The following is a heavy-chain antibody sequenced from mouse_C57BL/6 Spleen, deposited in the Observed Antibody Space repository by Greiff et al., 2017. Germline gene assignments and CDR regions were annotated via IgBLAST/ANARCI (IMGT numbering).Heavy chain of an antibody. Sequence: VQLQQSGAELVKPGASVKISCKASGYAFSSYWMNWVKQRPGKGLEWIGQIYPGDGDTNYNGKFKGKATLTADKSSSTAYMQLSSLTSEDSAVYFCARRSDYDGYFDVWGTGTTVTVSS. CDR2: IYPGDGDT. J-gene: IGHJ1*03. V-gene: IGHV1-80*01. D-gene: IGHD2-4*01. CDR3: ARRSDYDGYFDV. CDR1: GYAFSSYW.